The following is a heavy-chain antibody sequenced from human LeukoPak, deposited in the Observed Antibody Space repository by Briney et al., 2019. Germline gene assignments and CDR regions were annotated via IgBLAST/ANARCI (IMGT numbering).Heavy chain of an antibody. V-gene: IGHV4-39*07. CDR1: GGSISSSSYY. CDR2: IDYSGST. Sequence: SETLSLTCTASGGSISSSSYYWGWIRQPPGKGLEGIGSIDYSGSTYYNPSLKSRVTISVDTSKNQFSLKLSSVTAADTAVYYCARYVKFKGYCSSTSCYRTAFDPWGQGTLVTVSS. D-gene: IGHD2-2*01. CDR3: ARYVKFKGYCSSTSCYRTAFDP. J-gene: IGHJ5*02.